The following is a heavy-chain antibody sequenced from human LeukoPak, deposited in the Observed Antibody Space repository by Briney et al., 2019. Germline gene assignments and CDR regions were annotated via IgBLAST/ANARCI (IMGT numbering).Heavy chain of an antibody. D-gene: IGHD3-10*01. CDR2: ISSNGGST. J-gene: IGHJ4*02. Sequence: PGGSLRLSCAASGLTVSSYAMHWVRQAPGKGLEYVSAISSNGGSTYYANSVKGRFTISRDNSKNTLYLQMGRLGGEDMAVYFCARGGETYYYGSGSYYNTRFFDYWGQGTLVTVSS. CDR1: GLTVSSYA. CDR3: ARGGETYYYGSGSYYNTRFFDY. V-gene: IGHV3-64*01.